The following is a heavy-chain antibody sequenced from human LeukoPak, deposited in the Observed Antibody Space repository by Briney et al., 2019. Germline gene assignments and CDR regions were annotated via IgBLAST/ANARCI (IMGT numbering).Heavy chain of an antibody. Sequence: ASVKVSCKVSGYTFTRYYMHWLRQGPGQGLEWMGWINPNNGGTNYAQRFQDRVTMTRDTSISTAYMELSRLRFDDAAVYYCASGPSLGTTHPYFDYWGQGTLVTVSS. CDR3: ASGPSLGTTHPYFDY. J-gene: IGHJ4*02. CDR2: INPNNGGT. D-gene: IGHD2-15*01. V-gene: IGHV1-2*02. CDR1: GYTFTRYY.